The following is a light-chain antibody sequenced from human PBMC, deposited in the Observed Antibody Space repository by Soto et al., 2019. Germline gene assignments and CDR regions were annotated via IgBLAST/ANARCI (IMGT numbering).Light chain of an antibody. CDR3: QQSYSTPIT. Sequence: DIQITHSPASLSASVGYRVTITCRSSQSISSYLNWCQQKPGKAPKLLIYAASSLQRGVPSRFSGSGSGTDFTLTISSLQPEDFATYYCQQSYSTPITFGQGTRLEIK. CDR2: AAS. V-gene: IGKV1-39*01. CDR1: QSISSY. J-gene: IGKJ5*01.